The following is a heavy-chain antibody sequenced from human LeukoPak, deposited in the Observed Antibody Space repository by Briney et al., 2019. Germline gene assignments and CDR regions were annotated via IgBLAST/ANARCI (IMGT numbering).Heavy chain of an antibody. J-gene: IGHJ4*02. CDR2: IYSGGST. CDR1: GFTVSSYY. D-gene: IGHD3-3*01. Sequence: PGGSLRLSCAASGFTVSSYYMSWVRQAPGKGLEWVAVIYSGGSTYYEASLKGRFTISRDNSQNKLYLQMNSLSAEDTAVYYWARGPDFGMIRALYYFDYWGQGTLVTVSS. V-gene: IGHV3-53*01. CDR3: ARGPDFGMIRALYYFDY.